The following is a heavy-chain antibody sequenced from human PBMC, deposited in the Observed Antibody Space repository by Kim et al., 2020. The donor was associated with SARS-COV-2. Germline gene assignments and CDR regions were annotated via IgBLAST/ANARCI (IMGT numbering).Heavy chain of an antibody. V-gene: IGHV4-39*07. J-gene: IGHJ6*02. CDR3: ARDGPTPYYYYGLDV. Sequence: SETLSLTCTVPGGSISSSTYYWGWIRQPPGKGLEWIGSIHSSGSTYYNPSLKSRVTISLDPSKNHFSLKVSSVTAADTAVYYCARDGPTPYYYYGLDVWGQGTTVTVS. CDR2: IHSSGST. CDR1: GGSISSSTYY.